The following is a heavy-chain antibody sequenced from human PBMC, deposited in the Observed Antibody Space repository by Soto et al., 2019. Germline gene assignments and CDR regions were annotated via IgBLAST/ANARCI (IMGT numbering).Heavy chain of an antibody. Sequence: GGSLRLSCAASGFAFSDYYMTWIRQAPGKGPEWVAVIGFDGKNENYGDSVKGRFTVSRDNSRNTLYLQMNSLRVEDTAVYYCARRSARWQWLVKDFDYWGQGTLVTVSS. V-gene: IGHV3-33*08. CDR1: GFAFSDYY. D-gene: IGHD6-19*01. CDR3: ARRSARWQWLVKDFDY. J-gene: IGHJ4*02. CDR2: IGFDGKNE.